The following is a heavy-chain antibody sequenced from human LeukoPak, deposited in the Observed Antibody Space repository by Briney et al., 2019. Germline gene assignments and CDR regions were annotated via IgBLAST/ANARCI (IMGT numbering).Heavy chain of an antibody. CDR1: GGSISSGGYY. J-gene: IGHJ5*02. CDR2: IYYSGST. V-gene: IGHV4-31*01. D-gene: IGHD2-2*01. Sequence: SETLSLTCTVSGGSISSGGYYWSWIRQHPGKGLEWIGYIYYSGSTYYNPSLKSQVTISVDTSKNQFSLKLSSVTAADTAVYYCARGPYCSSTSCYFFRDRGSRFDPWGRGTLVTVSS. CDR3: ARGPYCSSTSCYFFRDRGSRFDP.